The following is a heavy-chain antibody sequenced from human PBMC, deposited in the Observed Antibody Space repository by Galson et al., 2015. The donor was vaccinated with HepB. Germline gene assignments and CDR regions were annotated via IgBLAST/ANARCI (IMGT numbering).Heavy chain of an antibody. CDR3: AQGSGWYTRKHWFDP. J-gene: IGHJ5*02. CDR1: VFSLSTSGVG. D-gene: IGHD6-19*01. Sequence: PALVKPTQTLTLACTFSVFSLSTSGVGVGWLRQPPGKALEWLALIYWNDDKRYSPSLKSRLTITKDTSKNQVVLTMTNMDPVDTATYYCAQGSGWYTRKHWFDPWGQGTLVTVSS. V-gene: IGHV2-5*01. CDR2: IYWNDDK.